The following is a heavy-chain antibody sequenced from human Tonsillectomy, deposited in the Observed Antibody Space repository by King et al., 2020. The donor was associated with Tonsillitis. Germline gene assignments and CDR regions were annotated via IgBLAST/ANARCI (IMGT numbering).Heavy chain of an antibody. CDR3: AREKPGAAYFDY. Sequence: QLVQSGVEVKTPGASVKVSCKASGYTFTSYHIHWVRQAPGQGLEWMGTIYGSSGSTNYAQKFQGRVTMSGDTSTSTVYMDLSSLRSEDTAVYYCAREKPGAAYFDYWGQGILVTVS. J-gene: IGHJ4*02. V-gene: IGHV1-46*01. D-gene: IGHD7-27*01. CDR2: IYGSSGST. CDR1: GYTFTSYH.